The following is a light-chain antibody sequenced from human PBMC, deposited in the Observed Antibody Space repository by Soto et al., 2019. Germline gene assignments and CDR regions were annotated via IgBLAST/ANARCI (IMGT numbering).Light chain of an antibody. CDR3: AAWDDGLNGYV. J-gene: IGLJ1*01. CDR2: RDY. Sequence: QSVLTQPPSVSGTPGQGVTISCSGSSSNIGSNAVNWYQQLPGTAPKPLISRDYQRPSDVPDRFSASTSPTSESPSIPGPQSQEKADYYTAAWDDGLNGYVFGTGTKVTVL. CDR1: SSNIGSNA. V-gene: IGLV1-44*01.